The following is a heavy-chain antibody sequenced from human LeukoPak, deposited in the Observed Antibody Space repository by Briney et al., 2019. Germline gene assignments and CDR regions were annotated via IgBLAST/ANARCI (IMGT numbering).Heavy chain of an antibody. CDR1: GYSISSDNYY. J-gene: IGHJ4*02. Sequence: PSETLSLTCTVSGYSISSDNYYWTWIRQHPGKGLEWIGYIYSSGSTYFNPSLKSRLTISLDTSKDQISLKLSSVTAADTAVYYCARHRFASPLDSWGQGTLVTVSS. CDR3: ARHRFASPLDS. D-gene: IGHD2-21*01. CDR2: IYSSGST. V-gene: IGHV4-30-4*08.